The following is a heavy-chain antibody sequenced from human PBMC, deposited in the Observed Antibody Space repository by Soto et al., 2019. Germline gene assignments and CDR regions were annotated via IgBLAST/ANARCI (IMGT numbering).Heavy chain of an antibody. CDR2: IHYSGTT. Sequence: SETLSLTCTVSGGSMRNYFWTWIRQPPGKGLEWIGYIHYSGTTSFFPSYNPPLRSRVTISEDTSKNQFSLKLLSVTTADTAVYFCAAGEASSRNLAPYYLDFWGQGTLVTVSS. CDR3: AAGEASSRNLAPYYLDF. CDR1: GGSMRNYF. J-gene: IGHJ4*02. D-gene: IGHD6-13*01. V-gene: IGHV4-59*01.